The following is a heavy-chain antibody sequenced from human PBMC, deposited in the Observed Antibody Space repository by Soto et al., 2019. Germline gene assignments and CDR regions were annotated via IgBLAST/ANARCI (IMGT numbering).Heavy chain of an antibody. Sequence: QVQLVQSGAEVKKPGASVKVSCKASGYTFTSYYMHWVRQAPGQGLEWMGIINPSGGSTSYAQKFQGRVTMTRDTSTSTVYMELSSLRSEDTAVYYCATPPPAMPYYYYYMDVWGKGTTVTVSS. J-gene: IGHJ6*03. CDR1: GYTFTSYY. CDR2: INPSGGST. CDR3: ATPPPAMPYYYYYMDV. V-gene: IGHV1-46*01. D-gene: IGHD2-2*01.